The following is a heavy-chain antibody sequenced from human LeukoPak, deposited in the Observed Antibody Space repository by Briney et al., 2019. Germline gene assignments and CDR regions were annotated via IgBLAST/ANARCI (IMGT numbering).Heavy chain of an antibody. CDR2: ISGSGGST. J-gene: IGHJ4*02. CDR1: GFTFSDYY. Sequence: GGSLRLSCAASGFTFSDYYMSWIRQAPGKGLEWVSAISGSGGSTYYADSVKGRFTISRDNSKNTLYLQMNSLRAEDTAVYYCAKFTVVTPGNYFDYWGQGTLVTVSS. D-gene: IGHD4-23*01. CDR3: AKFTVVTPGNYFDY. V-gene: IGHV3-23*01.